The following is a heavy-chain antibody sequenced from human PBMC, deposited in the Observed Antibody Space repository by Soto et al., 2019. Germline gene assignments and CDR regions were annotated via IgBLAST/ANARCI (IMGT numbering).Heavy chain of an antibody. V-gene: IGHV4-34*01. D-gene: IGHD3-16*02. J-gene: IGHJ4*02. Sequence: PSETLSLTCAVYGGSFSGYYWSWIRQPPGKGLEWSGEINHSGSTNYNPSLKSRVTISVDTSKNQFSLKLSSVTAADTAVYYCARGPAGLRLGELSYYYFDYWGQGTLVTVSS. CDR1: GGSFSGYY. CDR2: INHSGST. CDR3: ARGPAGLRLGELSYYYFDY.